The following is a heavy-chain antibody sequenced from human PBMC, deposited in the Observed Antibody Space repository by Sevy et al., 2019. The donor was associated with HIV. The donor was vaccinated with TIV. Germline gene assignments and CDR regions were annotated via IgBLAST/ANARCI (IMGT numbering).Heavy chain of an antibody. CDR3: AHRQRPDYGDYYYYFDY. CDR1: GFSLSTSGVG. CDR2: IYWNDDK. V-gene: IGHV2-5*01. Sequence: SGPTLVNPTQTLTLTCTFSGFSLSTSGVGVGWIRQPPGKALELLALIYWNDDKRYSPSLKSRLTITKDTSKNQVVLTMTNMDPVDTATYYCAHRQRPDYGDYYYYFDYWGQGTLVTVSS. D-gene: IGHD4-17*01. J-gene: IGHJ4*02.